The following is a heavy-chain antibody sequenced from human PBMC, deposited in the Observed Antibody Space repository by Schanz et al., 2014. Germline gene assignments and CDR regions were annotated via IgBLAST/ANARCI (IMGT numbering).Heavy chain of an antibody. J-gene: IGHJ4*02. CDR2: ISTSGTYM. CDR3: ARDLPRTFLFDY. V-gene: IGHV3-21*01. Sequence: EVQLLESGGGLVQPGRSLRLSCAASGFTFSSYGMHWVRQAPGKGLEWVSSISTSGTYMYIADSLKGRLTISRDDAKKSMYLQMNNLRAEDTAVYYCARDLPRTFLFDYWGQGTLVTVSS. CDR1: GFTFSSYG.